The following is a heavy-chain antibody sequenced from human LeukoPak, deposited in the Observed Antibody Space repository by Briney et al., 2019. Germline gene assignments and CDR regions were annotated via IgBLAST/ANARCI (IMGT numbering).Heavy chain of an antibody. V-gene: IGHV3-33*01. Sequence: GGSLRLSCVASGFPFSTYGMHWVRQAPGRGLEWVAVIWYDGSIKYYADSMKGQFTISRDNSKNTLYLQMNSLRVEDTAVYYCARAVGPFDYWGQGTLVTVSS. CDR3: ARAVGPFDY. CDR1: GFPFSTYG. J-gene: IGHJ4*02. D-gene: IGHD1-26*01. CDR2: IWYDGSIK.